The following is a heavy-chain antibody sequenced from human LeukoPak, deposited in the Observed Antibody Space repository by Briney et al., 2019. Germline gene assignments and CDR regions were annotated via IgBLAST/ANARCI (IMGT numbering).Heavy chain of an antibody. V-gene: IGHV2-70*01. J-gene: IGHJ4*02. CDR1: GFSLSTSGMC. CDR3: ARGAVAGGSFDY. Sequence: SGPALVKPTQTLTLTCTFSGFSLSTSGMCVSWIPQPPGKALEWLALIDWDDDKYYSTSLKTRLTISEDTSKNQVVLTMTNMDPVDTATYYCARGAVAGGSFDYWGQGTLVTVSS. CDR2: IDWDDDK. D-gene: IGHD6-19*01.